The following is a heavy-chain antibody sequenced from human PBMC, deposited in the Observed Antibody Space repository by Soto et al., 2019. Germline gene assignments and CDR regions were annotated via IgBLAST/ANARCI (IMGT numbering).Heavy chain of an antibody. J-gene: IGHJ6*02. CDR1: GGSVSSGTYF. V-gene: IGHV4-61*01. CDR3: ARSPHYYYYGFDV. D-gene: IGHD3-10*01. Sequence: SETLSLTCTVSGGSVSSGTYFWSWIRQSPGKRLDWIAYIYYSGSTNYNPSLKSRATISVHTSKSQVSLTLTSVTAADAAVYYCARSPHYYYYGFDVWGQGTTVTVSS. CDR2: IYYSGST.